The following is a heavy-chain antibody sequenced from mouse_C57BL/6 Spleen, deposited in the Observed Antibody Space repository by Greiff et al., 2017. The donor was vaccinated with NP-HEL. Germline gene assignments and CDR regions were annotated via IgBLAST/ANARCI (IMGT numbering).Heavy chain of an antibody. V-gene: IGHV3-8*01. CDR1: GYSITSDY. D-gene: IGHD1-1*01. CDR3: ARYGTTVVADYAMDY. J-gene: IGHJ4*01. CDR2: ISYSGST. Sequence: DVHLVESGPGLAKPSQTLSLTCSVTGYSITSDYWNWIRKFPGNKLEYMGYISYSGSTYYNPSLKSRISITRDTSKNQYYLQLNSVTTEDTATYYCARYGTTVVADYAMDYWGQGTSVTVSS.